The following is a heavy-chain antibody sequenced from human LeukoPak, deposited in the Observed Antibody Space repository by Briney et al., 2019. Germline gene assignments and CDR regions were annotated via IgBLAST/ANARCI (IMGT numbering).Heavy chain of an antibody. D-gene: IGHD3-22*01. CDR2: IYHSGST. V-gene: IGHV4-38-2*02. J-gene: IGHJ4*02. CDR3: ARGGGSGYYWH. CDR1: GYSISSGYY. Sequence: PSETLSLTCTVSGYSISSGYYWGWIRQPPGKGLEWIGSIYHSGSTYYNPSLKSRVTISVDTSKNQFSLTLSSVTAADTAVYYCARGGGSGYYWHWGQGTLVTVSS.